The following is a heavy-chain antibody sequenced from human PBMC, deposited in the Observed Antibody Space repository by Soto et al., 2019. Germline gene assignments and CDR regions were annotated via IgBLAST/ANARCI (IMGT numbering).Heavy chain of an antibody. CDR2: IIPIFGTA. Sequence: SVKVSCKASGGTFSSYAISWVRQAPGQGLEWMGGIIPIFGTANYAQKFQGRVTITADESTSTAYMELSSLRSEDTAVYYCARVYYSLRTGKIYYYYGMDVWGQGTTVTVSS. D-gene: IGHD3-22*01. V-gene: IGHV1-69*13. J-gene: IGHJ6*02. CDR1: GGTFSSYA. CDR3: ARVYYSLRTGKIYYYYGMDV.